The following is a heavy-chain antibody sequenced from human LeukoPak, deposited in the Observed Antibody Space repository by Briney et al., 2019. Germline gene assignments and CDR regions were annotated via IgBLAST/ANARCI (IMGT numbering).Heavy chain of an antibody. V-gene: IGHV3-30-3*01. Sequence: GGSLRLSCAASGFTFSSYAMHWVRQAPGKGLEWVAVISYDGSNKYYADSVKGRFTISRDNSKNTLYLQMNSLRAEDTAVYYCASIWVYGGNSDFDYWGQGTLVTLSS. CDR2: ISYDGSNK. CDR1: GFTFSSYA. CDR3: ASIWVYGGNSDFDY. J-gene: IGHJ4*02. D-gene: IGHD4-23*01.